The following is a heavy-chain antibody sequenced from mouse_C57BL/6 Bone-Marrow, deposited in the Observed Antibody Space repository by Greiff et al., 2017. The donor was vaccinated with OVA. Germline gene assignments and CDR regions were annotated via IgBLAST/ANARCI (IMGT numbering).Heavy chain of an antibody. Sequence: EVQLQQSGPELVKPGASVKISCKASGYTFTDYYMNWVKQSHGKSLEWIGDINPNNGGTSYNQKFKGKATLTVDKSSSTAYMELSSLTAEDTAVYYCARGGAMDYWGQGTSVTVSS. CDR1: GYTFTDYY. CDR2: INPNNGGT. J-gene: IGHJ4*01. CDR3: ARGGAMDY. V-gene: IGHV1-26*01.